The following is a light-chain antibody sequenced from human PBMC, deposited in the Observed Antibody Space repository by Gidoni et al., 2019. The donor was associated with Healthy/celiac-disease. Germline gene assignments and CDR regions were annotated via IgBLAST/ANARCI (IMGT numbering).Light chain of an antibody. CDR2: DAS. CDR1: QDISNY. V-gene: IGKV1-33*01. Sequence: DIQMTQSPSSLSASVGDRVTITGQASQDISNYLNWYQQKPGKAPKLLIYDASNLETGVPSRFSGSGSGTDFTVTISSLQPEDIATYYCQQYDNLPMYTFGQGTKLEIK. CDR3: QQYDNLPMYT. J-gene: IGKJ2*01.